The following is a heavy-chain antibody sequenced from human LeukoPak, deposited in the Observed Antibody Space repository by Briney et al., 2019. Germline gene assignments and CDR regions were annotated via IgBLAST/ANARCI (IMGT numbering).Heavy chain of an antibody. CDR3: VKDQDIVVVPAAGGAFDI. Sequence: GGSVRLSCGASGFTFSSYAMHWVRQAPGKGLEYVSAISSNGGSTYYADSVKGRFTISRDNSKNTLYLQMSSLRAEDTAVYYCVKDQDIVVVPAAGGAFDIWGQGTMVTVSS. V-gene: IGHV3-64D*06. D-gene: IGHD2-2*01. CDR2: ISSNGGST. J-gene: IGHJ3*02. CDR1: GFTFSSYA.